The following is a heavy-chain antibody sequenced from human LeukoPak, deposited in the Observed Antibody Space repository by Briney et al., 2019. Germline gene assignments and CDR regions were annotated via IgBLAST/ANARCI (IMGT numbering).Heavy chain of an antibody. J-gene: IGHJ3*02. V-gene: IGHV3-23*01. CDR3: AKDQFTIFGVVIPSDAFDI. Sequence: GGSLRLSCAASGFTFSSYAMSWVRQAPGKGLEWVSAISGSGGSTYYADSVKGRFTISRDNSKNTLYLQMNSLRAEDTAVYYCAKDQFTIFGVVIPSDAFDIXXXGTMVTVSS. CDR2: ISGSGGST. D-gene: IGHD3-3*01. CDR1: GFTFSSYA.